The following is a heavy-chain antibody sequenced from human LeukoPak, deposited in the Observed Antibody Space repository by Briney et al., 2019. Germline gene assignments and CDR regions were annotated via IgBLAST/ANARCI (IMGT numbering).Heavy chain of an antibody. Sequence: ASVKVSCKASGGTFSSYAISWVRQAPGQGLEWMGGIIPIFGTANYAQKFQGRVTITADKSTSTAYMELSSLRSEDTAVYYCAGYSYGLAIDYWGQGTLVTVSS. CDR3: AGYSYGLAIDY. D-gene: IGHD5-18*01. V-gene: IGHV1-69*06. CDR2: IIPIFGTA. J-gene: IGHJ4*02. CDR1: GGTFSSYA.